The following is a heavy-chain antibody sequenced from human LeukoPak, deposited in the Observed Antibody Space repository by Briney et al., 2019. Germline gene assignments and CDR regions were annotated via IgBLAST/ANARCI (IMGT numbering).Heavy chain of an antibody. CDR1: GFXFCXXX. V-gene: IGHV3-49*04. J-gene: IGHJ1*01. CDR3: NRWHIGGVSYSNV. CDR2: IRGKDETT. Sequence: PGGCLRLSCTASGFXFCXXXXTWVXXGPXRXXGWGVFIRGKDETTEYAASVRGRFSISRDDSKRIAHLQMNSLRTEDTAVYYCNRWHIGGVSYSNVWGQGTLVTVSS. D-gene: IGHD2-21*01.